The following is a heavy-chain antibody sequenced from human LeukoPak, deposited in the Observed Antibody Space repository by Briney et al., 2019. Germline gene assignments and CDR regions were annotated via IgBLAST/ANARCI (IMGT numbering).Heavy chain of an antibody. J-gene: IGHJ4*02. CDR2: TTDSGST. CDR3: ARGRSSGWSSSIDS. CDR1: GGSFSRYY. V-gene: IGHV4-34*01. Sequence: PSETLSPTCAVYGGSFSRYYWSWIRQPPGKGLEWIGETTDSGSTNYNPSLKSRVTISIDTSKNQFSLKLSSSTAADTAIYYCARGRSSGWSSSIDSWGQGSLVTVSS. D-gene: IGHD6-19*01.